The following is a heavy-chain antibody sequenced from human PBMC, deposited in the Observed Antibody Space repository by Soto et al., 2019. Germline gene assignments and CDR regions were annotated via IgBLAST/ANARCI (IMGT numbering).Heavy chain of an antibody. D-gene: IGHD3-9*01. CDR2: INPSGGST. V-gene: IGHV1-46*03. CDR3: ASTYYDILTGYRNWFDP. Sequence: GASVKVSCKASGYTFTSYYMHWVRQAPGQGLEWMGIINPSGGSTSYAQKFQGRVTMTRDTSTSTVYMELSSLRSEDTAVYYCASTYYDILTGYRNWFDPWGQGTLVTVSS. J-gene: IGHJ5*02. CDR1: GYTFTSYY.